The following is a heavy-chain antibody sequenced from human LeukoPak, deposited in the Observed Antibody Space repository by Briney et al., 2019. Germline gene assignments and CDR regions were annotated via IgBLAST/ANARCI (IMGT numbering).Heavy chain of an antibody. CDR2: IYHSGST. D-gene: IGHD2-8*01. CDR1: GGSISSSNW. V-gene: IGHV4-4*02. CDR3: ARTSIVPNWFDP. J-gene: IGHJ5*02. Sequence: PSETLSLTCAVPGGSISSSNWWSWVRQPPGKGLEWIGEIYHSGSTNYNPSLKSRVTISVDKSKNQFSLKLSSVTAADTAVYYCARTSIVPNWFDPWGQGTLVTVSS.